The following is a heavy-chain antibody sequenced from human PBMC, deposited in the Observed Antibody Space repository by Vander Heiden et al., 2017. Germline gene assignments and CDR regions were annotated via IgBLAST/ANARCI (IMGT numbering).Heavy chain of an antibody. CDR3: AKALRLEDSLGQKEFDY. D-gene: IGHD3-3*02. Sequence: QVHLVESGGGVVQPGRSLRRSCAASGVHCPSSGMHGARQATGKGLEWLAAISSDGRNKYYAESVRGRLTISKDNSKNTLYLEMSSLRAEDRAIYYCAKALRLEDSLGQKEFDYWGQGTLVTVSS. CDR1: GVHCPSSG. J-gene: IGHJ4*02. V-gene: IGHV3-30*18. CDR2: ISSDGRNK.